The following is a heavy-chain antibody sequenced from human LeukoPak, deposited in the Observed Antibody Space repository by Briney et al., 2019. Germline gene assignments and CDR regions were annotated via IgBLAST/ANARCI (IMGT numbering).Heavy chain of an antibody. CDR1: GCTFTGYY. Sequence: GASVKVSCKASGCTFTGYYIHWVRQAPGQGLEWMGWINPKSGDTNYAQKFQGRVTMTRDTSVTTAYMDLSSLTSDDTAVYYCAKASGQRSFDYWGQGTLVTVSS. V-gene: IGHV1-2*02. CDR3: AKASGQRSFDY. J-gene: IGHJ4*02. D-gene: IGHD3-16*01. CDR2: INPKSGDT.